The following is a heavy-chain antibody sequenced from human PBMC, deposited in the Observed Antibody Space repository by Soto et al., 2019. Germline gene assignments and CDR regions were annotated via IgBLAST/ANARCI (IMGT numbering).Heavy chain of an antibody. J-gene: IGHJ4*02. CDR1: GFTFSSYG. Sequence: PGGSLRLSCAASGFTFSSYGMHWVRQAPGKGLEWVAVIWYDGSNKYYADSVKGRFTISRDNSKNTLYLQMNSLRAEDTAVYYCARDHGSSSWYSGYWGQGTLVTVSS. D-gene: IGHD6-13*01. CDR3: ARDHGSSSWYSGY. CDR2: IWYDGSNK. V-gene: IGHV3-33*01.